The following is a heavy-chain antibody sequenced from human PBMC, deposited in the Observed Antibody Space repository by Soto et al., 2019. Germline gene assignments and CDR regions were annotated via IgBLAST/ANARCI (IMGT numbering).Heavy chain of an antibody. J-gene: IGHJ4*02. V-gene: IGHV4-59*01. D-gene: IGHD3-10*01. CDR2: VYHSGTT. Sequence: PSETLSLTCTVSGGSISNYYWSWIRQPPGKGPEWIGFVYHSGTTNYNPSLESRVTISLDTSKNQFSLKLSSVTAADTAVYYCATRPPGRLWFGVFDYWSQGTLVTVS. CDR1: GGSISNYY. CDR3: ATRPPGRLWFGVFDY.